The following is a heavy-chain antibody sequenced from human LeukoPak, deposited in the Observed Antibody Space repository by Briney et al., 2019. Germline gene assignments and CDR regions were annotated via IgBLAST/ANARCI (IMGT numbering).Heavy chain of an antibody. D-gene: IGHD6-13*01. CDR1: GGTFSSYA. J-gene: IGHJ5*02. V-gene: IGHV1-69*05. CDR3: ARVEGYEGSSWDSWCDP. CDR2: IIPIFGTA. Sequence: GASVKVSCRASGGTFSSYAISWVRQAPGQGLEWMGGIIPIFGTANYAQKFQGRVTITTDESTSTAYKELSSLRSEDTAVYYGARVEGYEGSSWDSWCDPWGQGTLVTVSS.